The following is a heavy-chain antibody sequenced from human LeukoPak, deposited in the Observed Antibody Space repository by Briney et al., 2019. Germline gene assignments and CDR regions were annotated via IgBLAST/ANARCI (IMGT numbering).Heavy chain of an antibody. D-gene: IGHD3-10*01. Sequence: GGSLRLSCAASGFTFSSYWMHWVRQAPGKGLVWVSRINSDGGSTSYADSVKGRFTISRDNAKNTLYLQMNSLRAEDTAVYYCRVVRGVIHDYWGQGTLVTVSS. CDR1: GFTFSSYW. CDR2: INSDGGST. CDR3: RVVRGVIHDY. V-gene: IGHV3-74*01. J-gene: IGHJ4*02.